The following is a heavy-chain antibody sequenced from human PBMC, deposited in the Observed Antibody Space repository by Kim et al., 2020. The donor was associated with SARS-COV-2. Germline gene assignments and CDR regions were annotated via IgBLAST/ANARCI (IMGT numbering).Heavy chain of an antibody. CDR3: ARARSPRPNDAFDI. J-gene: IGHJ3*02. D-gene: IGHD1-1*01. Sequence: AQKFQGRVTINADESTSTDYMELSSLRSEDTAVYYCARARSPRPNDAFDIWGQGTMVTVSS. V-gene: IGHV1-69*01.